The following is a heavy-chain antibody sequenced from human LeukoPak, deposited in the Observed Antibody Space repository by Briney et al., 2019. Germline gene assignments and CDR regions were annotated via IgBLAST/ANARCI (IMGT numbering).Heavy chain of an antibody. J-gene: IGHJ4*02. CDR1: GYTFTGSY. Sequence: ASVKVSCKASGYTFTGSYMHWVRQAPGQGLEWMGWINPNSGGTNYAQKFQGRVTMTRDTSISTAYMELSRLRSDDTAVYYCARLGGSGWCYFDYWGQGTLVTVSS. CDR2: INPNSGGT. D-gene: IGHD6-19*01. V-gene: IGHV1-2*02. CDR3: ARLGGSGWCYFDY.